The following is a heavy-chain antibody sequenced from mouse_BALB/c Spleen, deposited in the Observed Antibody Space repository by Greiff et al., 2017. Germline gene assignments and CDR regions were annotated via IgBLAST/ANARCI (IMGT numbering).Heavy chain of an antibody. V-gene: IGHV1-4*02. CDR1: GFTFTSYT. CDR2: INPSSGYT. Sequence: VQLQQSAAELARPGASVKMSCKASGFTFTSYTMHWVKQRPGQGLEWIGYINPSSGYTEYNQKFKDKTTLTADKSSSTAYMQLRSLTSEDSAVYDCARASYDYDVAYWGQGTLVTVSA. J-gene: IGHJ3*01. D-gene: IGHD2-4*01. CDR3: ARASYDYDVAY.